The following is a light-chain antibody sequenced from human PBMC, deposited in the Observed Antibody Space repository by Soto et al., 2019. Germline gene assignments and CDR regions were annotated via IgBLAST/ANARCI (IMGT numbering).Light chain of an antibody. Sequence: QSALTQPPSASGSPGQSVTISCTGTSGDVGSYRFVSWYQQHPGKAPKLLIYEVTKRPSGVPDRFSASTSGNTASLTVSGLQADDEADYYCQSYDSSLSAVLFGGGTKLTVL. V-gene: IGLV2-8*01. CDR2: EVT. J-gene: IGLJ2*01. CDR3: QSYDSSLSAVL. CDR1: SGDVGSYRF.